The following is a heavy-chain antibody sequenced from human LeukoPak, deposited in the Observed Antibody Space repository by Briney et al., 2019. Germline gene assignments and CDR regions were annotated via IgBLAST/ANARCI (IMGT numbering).Heavy chain of an antibody. J-gene: IGHJ4*03. Sequence: SETLSLTCTVSGGSISSSGYFWGWIRQPPGKGLEWIGTMSFSGITYYNPSLKSRVTISVDKSKNQFSLNLSSVTAADTAVYYSARFSGSYFDYWGQGTLVTAS. V-gene: IGHV4-39*01. D-gene: IGHD1-26*01. CDR1: GGSISSSGYF. CDR3: ARFSGSYFDY. CDR2: MSFSGIT.